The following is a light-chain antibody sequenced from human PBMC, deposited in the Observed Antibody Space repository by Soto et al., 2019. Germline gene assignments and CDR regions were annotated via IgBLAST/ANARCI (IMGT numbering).Light chain of an antibody. J-gene: IGLJ2*01. V-gene: IGLV1-40*01. CDR1: SSNIGAGYD. CDR3: QSYDSSLSAVV. CDR2: GNS. Sequence: QSVLTQPPSVSGAPGQRVTISCTGSSSNIGAGYDVHWYQQLPGTAPKLLIYGNSNRPSGVPDRFSGSKSGTSASLAITWLQAEDEADYYCQSYDSSLSAVVFGGGTQLTVL.